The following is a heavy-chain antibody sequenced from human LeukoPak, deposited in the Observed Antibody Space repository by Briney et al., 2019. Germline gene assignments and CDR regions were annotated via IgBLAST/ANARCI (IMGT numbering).Heavy chain of an antibody. D-gene: IGHD7-27*01. J-gene: IGHJ6*03. CDR2: ISGSGGST. CDR1: GFTFSSYA. Sequence: PGGSLRLSCAVSGFTFSSYAMSWVRQAPGKGLEWASAISGSGGSTYYTDSVKGRFTISRDNSKNTLYLQMNSLRAEDTAVYYCAKNGDPDYYYYYYMDVWGKGTTVTVSS. CDR3: AKNGDPDYYYYYYMDV. V-gene: IGHV3-23*01.